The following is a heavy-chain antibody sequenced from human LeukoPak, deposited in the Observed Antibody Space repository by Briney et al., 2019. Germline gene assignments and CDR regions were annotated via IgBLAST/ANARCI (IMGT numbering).Heavy chain of an antibody. J-gene: IGHJ4*02. V-gene: IGHV3-23*01. CDR3: ARDSSMLRGPLVIYYFDF. Sequence: GGSLRLSCATSGFSFSSYAMSWVRQAPGKGLEWVSTISGGGDATYYADSVKGRFTISRDNSKNTLYLQMNSLRVEDTAVYYCARDSSMLRGPLVIYYFDFWGQGTLVTVSS. CDR1: GFSFSSYA. D-gene: IGHD3-10*01. CDR2: ISGGGDAT.